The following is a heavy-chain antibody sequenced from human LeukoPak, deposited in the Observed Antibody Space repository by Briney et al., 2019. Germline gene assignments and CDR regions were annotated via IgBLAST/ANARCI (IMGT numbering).Heavy chain of an antibody. D-gene: IGHD3-10*01. Sequence: PGGSLRLSCAASGFTVSSNYMSWVRHAPGKGLGWVSVIYSGGSTYYADSVKGRFTISRDNSKNTLYLQMNSLRAEDTAVYYCARGSPMLRGRPFDYWGQGTLVTVSS. CDR2: IYSGGST. V-gene: IGHV3-53*01. CDR1: GFTVSSNY. CDR3: ARGSPMLRGRPFDY. J-gene: IGHJ4*02.